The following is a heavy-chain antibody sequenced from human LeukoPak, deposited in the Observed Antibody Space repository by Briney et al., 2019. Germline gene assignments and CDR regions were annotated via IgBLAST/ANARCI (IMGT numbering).Heavy chain of an antibody. CDR2: ITGGGDT. J-gene: IGHJ5*02. Sequence: GGSLRLSCAASGFTFSNYAMMWVRQAPGKGLEWVSSITGGGDTYYVDSVKGRFTVSRDNSKNTLYLQINSLTAADTALYYCAKGKAAGAVDWFDPWGQGTLVTVSS. CDR1: GFTFSNYA. CDR3: AKGKAAGAVDWFDP. V-gene: IGHV3-23*01. D-gene: IGHD6-13*01.